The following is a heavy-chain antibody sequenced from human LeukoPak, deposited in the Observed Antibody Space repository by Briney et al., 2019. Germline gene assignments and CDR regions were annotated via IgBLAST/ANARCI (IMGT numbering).Heavy chain of an antibody. CDR3: ARGLLITIFGVAINPDHDAFDI. Sequence: PSETLSLTCAVYGGSFSGYYWSWIRQPPGKGLEWIGEINHSGSTNYNPSLKSRVTISVDTSKNQFSLKLSSVTAADTAVYYCARGLLITIFGVAINPDHDAFDIWGQGTMVTVSS. J-gene: IGHJ3*02. D-gene: IGHD3-3*01. CDR2: INHSGST. V-gene: IGHV4-34*01. CDR1: GGSFSGYY.